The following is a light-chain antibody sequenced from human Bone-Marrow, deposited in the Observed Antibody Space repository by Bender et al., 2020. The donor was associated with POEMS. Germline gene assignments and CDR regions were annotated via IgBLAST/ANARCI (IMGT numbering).Light chain of an antibody. V-gene: IGLV2-8*01. J-gene: IGLJ3*02. Sequence: QSALTQPASVSGSPGQSITISCTGASSDVGAYNLVSWYQHHPGKAPKLMIYDVTKRPSGVPDRFSGSKSGNTASLTVSGLQAEDEADYYCSSYGGSNNYWVFGGGTKLTVL. CDR2: DVT. CDR3: SSYGGSNNYWV. CDR1: SSDVGAYNL.